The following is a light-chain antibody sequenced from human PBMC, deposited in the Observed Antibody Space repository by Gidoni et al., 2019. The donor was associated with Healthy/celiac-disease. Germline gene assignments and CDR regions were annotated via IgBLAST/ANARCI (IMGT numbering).Light chain of an antibody. CDR3: SSYTSSSTVV. Sequence: QSALTQPASVSGSPGQSITISCTGTSSDVGGYNYVSWYQQHPGKAPKLMIYDVSNRPSGVSTRFSGSKSGNTASLTISGLQAEVEADYYCSSYTSSSTVVFGGGTKLTVL. V-gene: IGLV2-14*03. CDR2: DVS. CDR1: SSDVGGYNY. J-gene: IGLJ2*01.